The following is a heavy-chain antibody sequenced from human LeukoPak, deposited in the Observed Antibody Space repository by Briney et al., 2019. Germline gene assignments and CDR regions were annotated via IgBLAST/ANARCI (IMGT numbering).Heavy chain of an antibody. CDR3: AREPKIGPGIAAAGDAFDI. J-gene: IGHJ3*02. D-gene: IGHD6-13*01. CDR1: GGSISSYY. Sequence: SETLSLTCTVSGGSISSYYWSWIRQPPGKGLEWIGYIYYSGSTNYNPSLKSRVTISVDTSKNQFSLKLSSMTAADTAVYYCAREPKIGPGIAAAGDAFDIWGQGTKVTVSS. CDR2: IYYSGST. V-gene: IGHV4-59*12.